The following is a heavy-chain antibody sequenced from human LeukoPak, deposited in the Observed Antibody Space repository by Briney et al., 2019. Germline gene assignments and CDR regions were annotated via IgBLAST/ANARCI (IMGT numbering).Heavy chain of an antibody. Sequence: SETLSLTCTVSGVSISSNSQYWAWIRPPPGKGLEWLGTISYSGSTHYNPSLKSRVTISLDTTKNQFSLKLSSMTAADTAVYYCARNPGTSTLDYWGQGTLVTVSS. CDR1: GVSISSNSQY. J-gene: IGHJ4*02. D-gene: IGHD5/OR15-5a*01. CDR3: ARNPGTSTLDY. V-gene: IGHV4-39*01. CDR2: ISYSGST.